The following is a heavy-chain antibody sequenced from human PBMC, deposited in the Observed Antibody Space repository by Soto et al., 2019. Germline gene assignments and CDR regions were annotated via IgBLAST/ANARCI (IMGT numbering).Heavy chain of an antibody. D-gene: IGHD6-13*01. V-gene: IGHV1-46*01. Sequence: ASVKVSCKASGYSFTGYSMHWVRQAPGQGLEWMGRINPNNGSTSYAQKFQGRVTMTRDTSTSTVYMELSSLRSEDTAVYYCARDLAAAAAFDYWGQGTLVTVSS. J-gene: IGHJ4*02. CDR2: INPNNGST. CDR1: GYSFTGYS. CDR3: ARDLAAAAAFDY.